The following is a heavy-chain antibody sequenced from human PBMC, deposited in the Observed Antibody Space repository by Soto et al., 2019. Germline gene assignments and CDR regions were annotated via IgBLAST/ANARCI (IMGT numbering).Heavy chain of an antibody. CDR3: ARQGVRVGELPPYYMDV. J-gene: IGHJ6*03. V-gene: IGHV5-51*01. Sequence: GESLKISCKGSGYSFTSYWIGWVRQMPGKGLEWMGIIYPGDSDTRYSPSFQGQVTISADKSISTAYLQGSSLKASDTAMYYCARQGVRVGELPPYYMDVWGKGTTVTVSS. CDR1: GYSFTSYW. D-gene: IGHD3-10*01. CDR2: IYPGDSDT.